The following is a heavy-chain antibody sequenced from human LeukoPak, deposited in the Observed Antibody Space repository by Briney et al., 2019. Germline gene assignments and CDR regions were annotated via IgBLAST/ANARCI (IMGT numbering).Heavy chain of an antibody. CDR3: ARGVRYCSGGSCYHYFDY. J-gene: IGHJ4*02. V-gene: IGHV6-1*01. D-gene: IGHD2-15*01. CDR1: GDSVSRNSAA. CDR2: TYYRSKWYN. Sequence: SQTLSLTCAISGDSVSRNSAAWNWIRQSPSRDLEWLGRTYYRSKWYNDYAVSVKSRITINPDTSKNQFSLQLNSVTPEDTAVYYCARGVRYCSGGSCYHYFDYWGQGTLVTVSS.